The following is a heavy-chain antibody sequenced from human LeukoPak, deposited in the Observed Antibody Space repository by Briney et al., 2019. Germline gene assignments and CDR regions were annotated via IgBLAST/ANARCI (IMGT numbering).Heavy chain of an antibody. V-gene: IGHV4-39*01. CDR1: GGSISSSSYY. J-gene: IGHJ4*02. CDR2: IYYSGST. D-gene: IGHD3-10*01. Sequence: SETLSLTCTVSGGSISSSSYYWGWIRQPPGKGLEWIGSIYYSGSTYYNPSLKSRVTISVGTSKNQFSLKLSSVTAADTAVYYCARQSYYGSGSLDYWGQGTLVTVSS. CDR3: ARQSYYGSGSLDY.